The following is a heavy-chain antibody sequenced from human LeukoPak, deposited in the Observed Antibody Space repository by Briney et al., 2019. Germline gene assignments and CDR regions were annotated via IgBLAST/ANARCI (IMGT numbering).Heavy chain of an antibody. CDR1: GFTVSSNY. CDR3: ANRPSAYSSSGVAFDI. D-gene: IGHD6-13*01. Sequence: GGSLRLSCAASGFTVSSNYMSWVRQAPGKGLEWVSVIYSGGSTYYADSVKGRFTISRDNSKNTLYLQMNSLRAEDTAVYYCANRPSAYSSSGVAFDIWGQGTMVTVSS. CDR2: IYSGGST. J-gene: IGHJ3*02. V-gene: IGHV3-66*01.